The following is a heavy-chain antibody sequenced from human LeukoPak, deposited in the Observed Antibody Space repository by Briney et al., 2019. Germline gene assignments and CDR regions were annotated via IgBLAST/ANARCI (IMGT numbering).Heavy chain of an antibody. V-gene: IGHV3-23*01. CDR2: ITGSGGST. CDR1: GFTFSSYA. CDR3: AKGQGSDYLPTFDS. J-gene: IGHJ4*02. D-gene: IGHD4-11*01. Sequence: GASLRLSCAASGFTFSSYAMNWVRQAPGKRLEGVSGITGSGGSTYYADYVKGRFTISRDNSKNTLYLQMKSLRAEDTGVYYCAKGQGSDYLPTFDSWGQGTLVNVPS.